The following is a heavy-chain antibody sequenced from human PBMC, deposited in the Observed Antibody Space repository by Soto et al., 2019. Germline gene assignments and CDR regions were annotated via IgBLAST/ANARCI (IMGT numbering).Heavy chain of an antibody. J-gene: IGHJ6*02. CDR2: IWSAGLI. Sequence: GGELIQPGGSLRLSCAASGFTVSSKYMSWVRQAPGKGLEWISVIWSAGLIYYADSVRGRFTISRDISKNILYLEMTSLRADDTAVYYCAREAPMDVWGQGTTVTVSS. V-gene: IGHV3-53*01. CDR3: AREAPMDV. CDR1: GFTVSSKY.